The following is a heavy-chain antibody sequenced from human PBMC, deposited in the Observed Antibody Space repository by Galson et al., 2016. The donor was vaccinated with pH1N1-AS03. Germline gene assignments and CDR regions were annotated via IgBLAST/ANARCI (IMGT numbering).Heavy chain of an antibody. J-gene: IGHJ4*02. Sequence: SLRLSCAASRFIFSSYQMSWVRQAPGKGLEWVCCYGGCDENTYYADSVKGRFTISRDSSKNTLYLQLNNLRAEDTALYYCTTVAGTYYNGAYWGQGSLVTVSS. D-gene: IGHD3-10*01. V-gene: IGHV3-23*01. CDR1: RFIFSSYQ. CDR3: TTVAGTYYNGAY. CDR2: YGGCDENT.